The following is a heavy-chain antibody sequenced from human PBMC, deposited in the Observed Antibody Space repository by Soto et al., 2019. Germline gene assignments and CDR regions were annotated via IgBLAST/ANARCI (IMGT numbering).Heavy chain of an antibody. D-gene: IGHD5-18*01. V-gene: IGHV3-30-3*01. CDR1: GFTFSSYA. Sequence: GGSLRLSCAASGFTFSSYARHWVRQAPGKGLEWVAVISYDGSNKYYADSVKGRFTISRDNSKNTLYLKMNSLRAEDTAVYSCARERRSTDRRQLWLDYWGQGTLVTVSS. J-gene: IGHJ4*02. CDR2: ISYDGSNK. CDR3: ARERRSTDRRQLWLDY.